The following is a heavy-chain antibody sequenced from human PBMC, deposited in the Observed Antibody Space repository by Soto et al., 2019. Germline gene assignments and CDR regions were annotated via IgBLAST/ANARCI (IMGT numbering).Heavy chain of an antibody. V-gene: IGHV4-31*03. CDR1: GGSISSGGYY. CDR2: IYYSGST. J-gene: IGHJ4*02. Sequence: SETLSLTCTVSGGSISSGGYYWSWIRQHPGKGLEWIGYIYYSGSTYYNPSLKSRVTISVDTSKNQFSLKLSSVTAADTAVYYCARQGRGSSLTADYWGQGTLVTVSS. D-gene: IGHD3-10*01. CDR3: ARQGRGSSLTADY.